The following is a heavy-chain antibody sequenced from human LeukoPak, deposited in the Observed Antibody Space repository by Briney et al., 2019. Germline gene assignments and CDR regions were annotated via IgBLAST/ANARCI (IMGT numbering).Heavy chain of an antibody. D-gene: IGHD6-13*01. CDR2: IYYSGST. J-gene: IGHJ5*02. V-gene: IGHV4-59*01. CDR3: ARKHPGSWYGLNWFDP. CDR1: GGSISSYY. Sequence: SETLSLTCTVSGGSISSYYWSWIRQPPGKGLEWIGYIYYSGSTNYNPSLKIRVTISVDTSKNQFSLKLSSVTAADTAVYYCARKHPGSWYGLNWFDPWGQGTLVTVSS.